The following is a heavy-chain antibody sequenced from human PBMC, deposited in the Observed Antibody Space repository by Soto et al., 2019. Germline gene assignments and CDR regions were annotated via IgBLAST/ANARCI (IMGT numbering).Heavy chain of an antibody. CDR3: ARVLRVRVAAAGPPRGNWFDP. CDR2: IIPIFGTA. Sequence: ASVKVSCKASGGTFSSYAISWVRQAPGQGLEWMGGIIPIFGTANYAQKFQGRVTITADESTSTAYMELSSLRSEDTAVYYCARVLRVRVAAAGPPRGNWFDPWGQGTLVTVSS. J-gene: IGHJ5*02. CDR1: GGTFSSYA. D-gene: IGHD6-13*01. V-gene: IGHV1-69*13.